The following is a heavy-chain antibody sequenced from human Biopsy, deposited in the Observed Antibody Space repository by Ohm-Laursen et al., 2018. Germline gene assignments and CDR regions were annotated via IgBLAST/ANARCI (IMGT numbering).Heavy chain of an antibody. Sequence: GASVKVSCKAPTGTFTSYGIIWVRQAPGQGLEWMGRIIPILRTTAYAQTFLGRVTITADSPTSTVDMELTSLTSDDTAVYFCAREAIGYQLPCDDWGQGTLVIVSS. CDR3: AREAIGYQLPCDD. V-gene: IGHV1-69*11. CDR2: IIPILRTT. CDR1: TGTFTSYG. D-gene: IGHD2-2*01. J-gene: IGHJ4*02.